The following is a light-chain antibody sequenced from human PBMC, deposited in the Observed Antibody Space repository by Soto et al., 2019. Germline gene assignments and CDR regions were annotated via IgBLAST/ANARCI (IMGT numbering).Light chain of an antibody. CDR2: DAS. V-gene: IGKV3-20*01. CDR3: QQYGSSPQT. J-gene: IGKJ1*01. CDR1: QSVNSYY. Sequence: EIVLTQSPGTLSLSPGERATLSCRASQSVNSYYLAWYQQKPGQAPRLLIYDASSRATGIPDRFSGSGSGTDFTLTISRLEPEDFAVYYCQQYGSSPQTFGQGTKVEIK.